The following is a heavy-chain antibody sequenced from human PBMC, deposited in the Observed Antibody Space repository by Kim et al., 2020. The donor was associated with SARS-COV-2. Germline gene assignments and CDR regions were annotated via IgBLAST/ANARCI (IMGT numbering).Heavy chain of an antibody. D-gene: IGHD4-4*01. V-gene: IGHV3-23*01. J-gene: IGHJ4*02. CDR1: GFTFSSSA. CDR2: ISASGGRP. CDR3: AKAVLNTVNGDF. Sequence: GGSLRLSCAASGFTFSSSAMSWVRQAPGNGLEWFSGISASGGRPNYADSVKGRFTISRDNSKNTLYLQMNSLRAQDTALYFCAKAVLNTVNGDFWAQGTL.